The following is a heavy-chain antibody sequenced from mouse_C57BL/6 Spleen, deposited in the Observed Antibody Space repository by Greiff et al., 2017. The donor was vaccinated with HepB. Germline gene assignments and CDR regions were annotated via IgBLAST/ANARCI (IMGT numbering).Heavy chain of an antibody. CDR2: ISDGGSYT. V-gene: IGHV5-4*01. Sequence: DVKLVESGGGLVKPGGSLKLSCAASGFTFSSYAMSWVRQTPEKRLEWVATISDGGSYTYYPDNVKGRFTISRDNAKNNLYLQMSHLKSEDTAMYYCARDTTVVAWYFDVWGTGTTVTVSS. J-gene: IGHJ1*03. CDR1: GFTFSSYA. D-gene: IGHD1-1*01. CDR3: ARDTTVVAWYFDV.